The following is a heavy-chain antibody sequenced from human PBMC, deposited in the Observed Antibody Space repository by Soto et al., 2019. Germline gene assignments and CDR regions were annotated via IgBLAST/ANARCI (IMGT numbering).Heavy chain of an antibody. J-gene: IGHJ6*02. Sequence: SVKVSCKASGGTFSDYTINWVRQAPGQRLEWMGGIIPIFDTANYAEKFQGRVTITADESTSTSFMEVSSLRSEDTAVYYCARNGTLTGYSYGMDVWGQGTMVTVFS. CDR3: ARNGTLTGYSYGMDV. CDR1: GGTFSDYT. V-gene: IGHV1-69*13. CDR2: IIPIFDTA. D-gene: IGHD1-1*01.